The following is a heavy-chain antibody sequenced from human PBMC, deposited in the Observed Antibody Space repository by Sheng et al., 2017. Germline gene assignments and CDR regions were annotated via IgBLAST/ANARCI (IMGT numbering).Heavy chain of an antibody. CDR1: GFTFDDYA. J-gene: IGHJ4*02. D-gene: IGHD4-17*01. Sequence: EVQLVESGGDLVQPGGSLRLSCAASGFTFDDYAMHWVRQVPGKGLEWVSGMGVRSDNRGYADSVKGRFTIYRDNAKRSLYLQMNSLTTGDTAVYFCARGGSGTTVVPGSHWGQGTLVTVSS. CDR2: MGVRSDNR. V-gene: IGHV3-9*01. CDR3: ARGGSGTTVVPGSH.